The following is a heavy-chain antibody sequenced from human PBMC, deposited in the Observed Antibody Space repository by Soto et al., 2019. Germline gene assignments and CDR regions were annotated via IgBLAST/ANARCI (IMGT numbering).Heavy chain of an antibody. V-gene: IGHV4-4*02. Sequence: QVQLQESGPGLVKPSGTLSLSCAVSGGSISSSHWWTWVRQPPGKGLEWIGEIYHSGSTNYNPSLKGGVTISEDTPRNPSALNLSSVTAADPAVYYCASSGGGEDYWGQGILVTVSS. CDR2: IYHSGST. J-gene: IGHJ4*02. D-gene: IGHD3-16*01. CDR1: GGSISSSHW. CDR3: ASSGGGEDY.